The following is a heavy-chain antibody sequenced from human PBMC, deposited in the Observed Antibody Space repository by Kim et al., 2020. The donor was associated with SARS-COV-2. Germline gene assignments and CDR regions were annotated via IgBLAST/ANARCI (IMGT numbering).Heavy chain of an antibody. J-gene: IGHJ5*02. D-gene: IGHD3-10*01. CDR1: GFTFSSYA. Sequence: GGSLRLSCAASGFTFSSYAMSWVRQSPGKGLEWVSAISGSGGSTYYADAVKGRFTISRDNSKNTLYLQMNSLRAEDTAVYYCAKDLVRGEYQPDWFDPWGQGTLVTVSS. V-gene: IGHV3-23*01. CDR2: ISGSGGST. CDR3: AKDLVRGEYQPDWFDP.